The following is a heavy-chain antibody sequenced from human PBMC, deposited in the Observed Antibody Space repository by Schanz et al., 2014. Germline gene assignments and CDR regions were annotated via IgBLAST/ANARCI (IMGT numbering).Heavy chain of an antibody. V-gene: IGHV4-34*01. J-gene: IGHJ5*02. CDR2: INHSGST. D-gene: IGHD3-10*01. CDR3: ARAGANHRKTNRGARSSTPFGFDP. CDR1: GGSFSGYY. Sequence: QVQLQQWGAGLLKPSETLSLSCAVYGGSFSGYYWSWIRQPPGKGLEWIGEINHSGSTNYNPSLKSRITISVDTSKNQFSLKLSSVTAADTAVYYCARAGANHRKTNRGARSSTPFGFDPWGQGTLVTVSS.